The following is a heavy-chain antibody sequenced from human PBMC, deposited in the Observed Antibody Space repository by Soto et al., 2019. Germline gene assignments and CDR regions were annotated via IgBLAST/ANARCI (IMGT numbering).Heavy chain of an antibody. CDR1: GVSVGNNY. Sequence: EVRLVESGGGLVQPGGSLRLSCAASGVSVGNNYMSWVRQAPGKGLEWVSVTYSGGDTRYAASVKGRFTMSRDSTMNTVYLQLHSLRAEDTAVYFCARNVPVTALGYWGQGSLVTVSS. CDR3: ARNVPVTALGY. J-gene: IGHJ4*02. V-gene: IGHV3-66*01. D-gene: IGHD4-17*01. CDR2: TYSGGDT.